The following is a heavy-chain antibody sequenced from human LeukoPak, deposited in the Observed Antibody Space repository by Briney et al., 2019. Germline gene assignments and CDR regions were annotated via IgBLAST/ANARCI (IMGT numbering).Heavy chain of an antibody. V-gene: IGHV3-30*02. D-gene: IGHD3-22*01. CDR2: IRYDGSNK. CDR1: GFTFSSYG. J-gene: IGHJ6*03. Sequence: GGSLRLSCAASGFTFSSYGMHWVRQAPGKGLEWVAFIRYDGSNKYYADSVKGRFTISRDNSKNTLYLQMNSLRAEDTAVYYCAKEVGHSSGYYRGPVYYYYYMDVWGKGTTVTVSS. CDR3: AKEVGHSSGYYRGPVYYYYYMDV.